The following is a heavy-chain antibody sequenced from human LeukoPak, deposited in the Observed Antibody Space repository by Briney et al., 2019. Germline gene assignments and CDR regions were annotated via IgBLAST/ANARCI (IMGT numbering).Heavy chain of an antibody. CDR2: INHSGST. CDR1: GGSFSGYY. CDR3: ARGRIGGSGHSYYFYY. V-gene: IGHV4-34*01. D-gene: IGHD3-16*01. Sequence: SETLSLTCAVYGGSFSGYYWSWIRQPPGKGLEWIGEINHSGSTNYNPSLKSRVTISVDTSKNQFSLKLSSVTAADTAVYYCARGRIGGSGHSYYFYYWGQGTLVTVSS. J-gene: IGHJ4*02.